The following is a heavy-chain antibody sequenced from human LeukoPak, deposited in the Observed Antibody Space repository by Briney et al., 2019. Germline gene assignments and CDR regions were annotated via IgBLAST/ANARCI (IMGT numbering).Heavy chain of an antibody. CDR2: IMQDGSEK. V-gene: IGHV3-7*03. CDR3: AREVGYCSGGSCYFGFDY. J-gene: IGHJ4*02. D-gene: IGHD2-15*01. CDR1: GFTFSSYW. Sequence: GGSLRLSCAASGFTFSSYWMSWVRQAPGKGLEWVANIMQDGSEKYYVDSVKGRFTISRDNAKNSLYLQMNSLRAEDTAVYYCAREVGYCSGGSCYFGFDYWGQGTLVTVSS.